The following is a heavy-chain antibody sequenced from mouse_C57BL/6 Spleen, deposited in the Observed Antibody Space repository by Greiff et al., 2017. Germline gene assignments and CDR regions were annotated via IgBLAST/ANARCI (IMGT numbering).Heavy chain of an antibody. J-gene: IGHJ4*01. V-gene: IGHV1-59*01. Sequence: VKLQQPGAELVRPGTSVKLSCKASGYTFTSYWMHWVKQRPGQGLEWIGVIDPSASYTNYNQKFKGKATLTVDTSSSTAYMQLSSLTSEDSAVYYCARDPLMDYWGQGTSVTVSS. CDR3: ARDPLMDY. CDR2: IDPSASYT. CDR1: GYTFTSYW.